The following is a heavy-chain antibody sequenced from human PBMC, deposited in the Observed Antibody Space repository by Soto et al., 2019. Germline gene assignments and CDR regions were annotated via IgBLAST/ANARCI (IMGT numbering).Heavy chain of an antibody. CDR3: ATGLRTGNYGMDV. D-gene: IGHD6-13*01. J-gene: IGHJ6*02. Sequence: QEQLVQAGAEVKKPGSSVRISCRASGGTFSNDAVSWVRQAPGQGLQWMGGIIPIFGTTHYAQKFQGRVTITADESTANAYMELRSVTSEDTAVYYCATGLRTGNYGMDVWGQGPAVTVSS. CDR2: IIPIFGTT. CDR1: GGTFSNDA. V-gene: IGHV1-69*01.